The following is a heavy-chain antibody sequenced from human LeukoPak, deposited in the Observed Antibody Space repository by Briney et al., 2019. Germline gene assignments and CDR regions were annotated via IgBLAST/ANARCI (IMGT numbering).Heavy chain of an antibody. V-gene: IGHV1-18*01. CDR3: ARGATYYYGSGSYYYYYYYMDV. Sequence: GASVKVSCKASGYTFTSYGISWVRQAPGQGLEWMGWISAYNGNTNYAQKLQGRVTMTTDTSTSTAYMELRSLRSDDTAVYYCARGATYYYGSGSYYYYYYYMDVWGKGTTVTVSS. CDR1: GYTFTSYG. CDR2: ISAYNGNT. J-gene: IGHJ6*03. D-gene: IGHD3-10*01.